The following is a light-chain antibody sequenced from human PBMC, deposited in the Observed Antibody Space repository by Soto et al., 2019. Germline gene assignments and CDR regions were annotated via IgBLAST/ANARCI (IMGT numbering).Light chain of an antibody. J-gene: IGKJ4*01. V-gene: IGKV3-15*01. CDR3: QQYNNWPLT. CDR1: QSVSSD. CDR2: RAS. Sequence: EIVMTQSPATLSVSPGERATLSCRASQSVSSDLAWYQQKPGQAPRLLIYRASTRATGFPARFSGSGSGTEFTLTISSLQSEDFAVYYCQQYNNWPLTLGGGTRVEIK.